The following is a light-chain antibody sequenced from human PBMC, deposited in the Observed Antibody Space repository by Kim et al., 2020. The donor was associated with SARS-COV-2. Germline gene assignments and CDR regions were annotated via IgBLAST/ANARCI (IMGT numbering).Light chain of an antibody. CDR3: QHPGT. CDR1: QSVSSN. Sequence: EIVMTQSPATLSVSPGERVTLSCWASQSVSSNVAWYQQKPGQPPRLLVHGASTRATGIPARFSGSGSGTEFSLSISSLQSEDFAVYYCQHPGTFGQGTKVDIK. V-gene: IGKV3-15*01. J-gene: IGKJ1*01. CDR2: GAS.